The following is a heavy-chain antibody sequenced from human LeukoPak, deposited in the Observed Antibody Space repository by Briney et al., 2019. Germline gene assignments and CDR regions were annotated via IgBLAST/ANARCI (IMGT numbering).Heavy chain of an antibody. Sequence: SETLSLTCTVSGGSISSYYWSWIRQPPGKGLEWIGYIYYSGSTNYSPSLKSRVTISVDTSKNQFSLKLSSVTAADTAVYYCAKEGSTYYYDSSAFAEYFQHWGQGTLVTVSS. CDR3: AKEGSTYYYDSSAFAEYFQH. CDR2: IYYSGST. J-gene: IGHJ1*01. D-gene: IGHD3-22*01. V-gene: IGHV4-59*12. CDR1: GGSISSYY.